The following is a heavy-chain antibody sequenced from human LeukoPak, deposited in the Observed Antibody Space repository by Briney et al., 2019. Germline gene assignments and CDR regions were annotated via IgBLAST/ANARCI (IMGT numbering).Heavy chain of an antibody. J-gene: IGHJ5*02. CDR3: ARGTTTVTTANWFDP. Sequence: KPSETLSLTCTVSGGSISSSSYYWGWIRQPPGKGLEWIGYIYYSGSTNYNPSLKSRVTISVDTSKNQFSLKLSSVTAADTAVYYCARGTTTVTTANWFDPWGQGTLVTVSS. D-gene: IGHD4-17*01. CDR1: GGSISSSSYY. V-gene: IGHV4-61*05. CDR2: IYYSGST.